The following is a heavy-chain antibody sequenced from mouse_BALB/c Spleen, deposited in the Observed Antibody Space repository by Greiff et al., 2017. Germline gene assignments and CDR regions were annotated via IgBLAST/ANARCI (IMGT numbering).Heavy chain of an antibody. Sequence: EVQRVESGGGLVQPGGSLKLSCAASGFTFSSFGMHWVRQAPEKGLEWVAYISSGSSTIYYADTVKGRFTISRDNPKNTLFLQMTSLRSEDTAMYYCARGGYGRGMDYWGQGTSVTVSS. CDR1: GFTFSSFG. J-gene: IGHJ4*01. CDR2: ISSGSSTI. V-gene: IGHV5-17*02. CDR3: ARGGYGRGMDY. D-gene: IGHD2-2*01.